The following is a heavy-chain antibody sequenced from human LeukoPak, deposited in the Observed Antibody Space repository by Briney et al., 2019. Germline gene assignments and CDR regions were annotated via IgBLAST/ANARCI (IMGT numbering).Heavy chain of an antibody. D-gene: IGHD4-17*01. CDR1: GGSFSGYY. CDR3: ARALLRYYFDY. J-gene: IGHJ4*02. V-gene: IGHV4-34*01. Sequence: SETLSLTCAVYGGSFSGYYWSWIRQPPGKGLEWFGEINHSGSTNYNPSLKSRVTISVDTSKNQFSLKLSSVTAADTAVYYCARALLRYYFDYWGQGTLVTVSS. CDR2: INHSGST.